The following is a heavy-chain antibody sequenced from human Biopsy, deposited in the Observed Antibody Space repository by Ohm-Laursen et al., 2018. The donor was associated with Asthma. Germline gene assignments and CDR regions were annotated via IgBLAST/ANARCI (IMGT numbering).Heavy chain of an antibody. V-gene: IGHV1-46*01. Sequence: ASVKVSCKASGNTFTSYYMHWVRQAPGQGLEWMGIINPSGGSTSYAQKFQGRVTMTRDTSTSTVYMELSSLRSEDTAVYYCARRGITGTTLDYWGQGTLVTVSS. CDR3: ARRGITGTTLDY. D-gene: IGHD1-7*01. CDR1: GNTFTSYY. J-gene: IGHJ4*02. CDR2: INPSGGST.